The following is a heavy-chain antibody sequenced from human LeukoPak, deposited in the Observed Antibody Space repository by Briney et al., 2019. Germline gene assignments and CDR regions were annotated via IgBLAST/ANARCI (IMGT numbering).Heavy chain of an antibody. V-gene: IGHV3-9*01. CDR2: ISWNSGSI. CDR1: GFTFDDYA. J-gene: IGHJ6*03. CDR3: AREACSSTSCYAAEPRYYYYYMDV. D-gene: IGHD2-2*01. Sequence: GGSLRLSCAASGFTFDDYAMHWVRQAPGKGLEWVSGISWNSGSIGYADSVKGRFTISRDNAKNSLYLQMNSLRAEDTALYYCAREACSSTSCYAAEPRYYYYYMDVWGKGTTVTVSS.